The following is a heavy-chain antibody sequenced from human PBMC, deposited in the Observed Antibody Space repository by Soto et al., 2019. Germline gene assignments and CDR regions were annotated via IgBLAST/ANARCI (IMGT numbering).Heavy chain of an antibody. D-gene: IGHD3-9*01. CDR3: ARQGVLRYFDCLLSDNWFDP. V-gene: IGHV4-59*08. J-gene: IGHJ5*02. Sequence: PSETLSLTCSVSGGSISTYYWSWVRQPPGKGLEWIGYIYHSGSTNYNPSLESRVTMSVDTSKNQFSLKLSSVTAADTAVYYCARQGVLRYFDCLLSDNWFDPWGQGTLVTVSS. CDR1: GGSISTYY. CDR2: IYHSGST.